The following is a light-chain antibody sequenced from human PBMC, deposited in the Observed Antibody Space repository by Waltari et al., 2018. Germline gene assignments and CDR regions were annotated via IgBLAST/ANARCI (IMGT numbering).Light chain of an antibody. Sequence: QSALTQPASVSGSPGQSITISCPGTSSAVGSYNLFSWYQQHPGKAPKLMIYEVSKRPSGVSNRFSGSKSGNTASLTISGLQAEDEADYYCCSYAGSSTFVVFGGGTKLTVL. CDR2: EVS. CDR1: SSAVGSYNL. CDR3: CSYAGSSTFVV. V-gene: IGLV2-23*02. J-gene: IGLJ2*01.